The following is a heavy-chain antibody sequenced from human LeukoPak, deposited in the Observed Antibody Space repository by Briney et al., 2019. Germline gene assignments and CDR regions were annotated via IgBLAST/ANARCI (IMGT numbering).Heavy chain of an antibody. CDR3: ARDMGSYYCMDV. Sequence: GGSLRLSCAASGFTFSSYSMNWVRQAPGKGLEWVSSISSSSSYIYYADSVKGRFTISRDNAKNSLYLQMNSLRAEDTAVYYYARDMGSYYCMDVWGKGTTVTVSS. J-gene: IGHJ6*03. D-gene: IGHD1-26*01. V-gene: IGHV3-21*01. CDR1: GFTFSSYS. CDR2: ISSSSSYI.